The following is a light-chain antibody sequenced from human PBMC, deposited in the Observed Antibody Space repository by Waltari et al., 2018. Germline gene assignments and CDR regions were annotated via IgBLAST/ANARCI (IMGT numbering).Light chain of an antibody. CDR2: DAS. CDR1: QRVSSY. Sequence: EIVLTQSPATLSLSPGERATLSCRASQRVSSYLAWYQQNPGQAPRLLIYDASNRVTGIPARFSGSGSGTDFTLTISSLDPEDFAVYYCQQRSIWPVTFGGGTKVEIK. J-gene: IGKJ4*01. CDR3: QQRSIWPVT. V-gene: IGKV3-11*01.